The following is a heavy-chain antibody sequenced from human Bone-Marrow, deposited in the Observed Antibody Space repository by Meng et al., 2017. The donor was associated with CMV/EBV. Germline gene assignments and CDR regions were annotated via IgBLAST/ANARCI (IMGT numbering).Heavy chain of an antibody. Sequence: GESLKISCAASGFTFSDYYMSWIRQAPGKGLEWVSYISSSGSTIYYADSVKGRFTISRDNAKNSLYLQMNSLRAEDTAVYYCARDYHDFWSGYPLYNWFDPWGQGTLVTVSS. D-gene: IGHD3-3*01. CDR3: ARDYHDFWSGYPLYNWFDP. V-gene: IGHV3-11*01. CDR2: ISSSGSTI. J-gene: IGHJ5*02. CDR1: GFTFSDYY.